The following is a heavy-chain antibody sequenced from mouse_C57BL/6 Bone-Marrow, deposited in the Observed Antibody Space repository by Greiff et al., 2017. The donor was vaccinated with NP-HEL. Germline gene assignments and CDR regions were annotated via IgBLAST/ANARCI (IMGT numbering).Heavy chain of an antibody. CDR2: ITPSSGYT. Sequence: VQLQQSGAELAKPGASVKLSCKASGYTFTSYWMHWVKQRPGQGLEWIGYITPSSGYTKYNQKFKDKATLTADKSSSTAYMQLSSLTYEDSAVYYCAREGLLYYYAMDYWGQGTSVTVSS. CDR3: AREGLLYYYAMDY. V-gene: IGHV1-7*01. D-gene: IGHD1-1*02. CDR1: GYTFTSYW. J-gene: IGHJ4*01.